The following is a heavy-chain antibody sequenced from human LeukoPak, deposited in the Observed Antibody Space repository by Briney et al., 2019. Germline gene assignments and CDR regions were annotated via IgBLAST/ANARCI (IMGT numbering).Heavy chain of an antibody. V-gene: IGHV5-51*01. Sequence: GASLKISCKGSGYSFTSYWIGWVRQMPGKGLEWMGIIYPGDSDTRYSPSFQVQVTNSADKSISTAYLQWSSLKASDTAMYYCARLGDFWSGYLDYCGQGNLVTVSS. D-gene: IGHD3-3*01. J-gene: IGHJ4*02. CDR1: GYSFTSYW. CDR3: ARLGDFWSGYLDY. CDR2: IYPGDSDT.